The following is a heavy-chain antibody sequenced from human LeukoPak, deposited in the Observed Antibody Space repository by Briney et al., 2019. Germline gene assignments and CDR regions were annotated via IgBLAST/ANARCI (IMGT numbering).Heavy chain of an antibody. J-gene: IGHJ6*02. D-gene: IGHD3-22*01. V-gene: IGHV4-59*01. CDR3: AXLSXXXDSSGYYGGSYGMDV. Sequence: SETLSLTCTVSGGSISSYYWSWIRQPPGKGLEWIGYIYYSGSTNYNPSLKSRVTISVDTSKNQFSLKLSSVTAADTAVYYCAXLSXXXDSSGYYGGSYGMDVWGQGTTVTVSS. CDR2: IYYSGST. CDR1: GGSISSYY.